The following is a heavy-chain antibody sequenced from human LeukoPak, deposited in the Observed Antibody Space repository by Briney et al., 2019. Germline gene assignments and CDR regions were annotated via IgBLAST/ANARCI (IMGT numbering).Heavy chain of an antibody. CDR2: IYYSGST. D-gene: IGHD3-10*01. V-gene: IGHV4-39*01. Sequence: SETLSLTCTVSGGSISSSSYYWGWIRQPPGKGLEWIGSIYYSGSTYYNPSLKSRVTISVDTSKNQFSLKLGSVTAADTAVYYCARTGPSGNRDYWGQGTLVTVSS. J-gene: IGHJ4*02. CDR1: GGSISSSSYY. CDR3: ARTGPSGNRDY.